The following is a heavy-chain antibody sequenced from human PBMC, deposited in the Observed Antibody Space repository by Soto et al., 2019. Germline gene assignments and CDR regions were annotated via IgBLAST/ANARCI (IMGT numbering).Heavy chain of an antibody. CDR1: GFSFRDYF. D-gene: IGHD2-21*01. Sequence: GESLKISCVASGFSFRDYFMSWLRQAPGKGLEWVSYIGPYGNSIYYADSVKGRFTISRDDATKSLHLHMNSLRTDDTAVYYCARDDHTYGVYWGQGTPVTV. V-gene: IGHV3-11*01. CDR2: IGPYGNSI. CDR3: ARDDHTYGVY. J-gene: IGHJ4*02.